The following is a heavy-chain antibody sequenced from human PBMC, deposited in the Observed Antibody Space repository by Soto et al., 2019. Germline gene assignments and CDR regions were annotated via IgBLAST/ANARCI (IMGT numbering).Heavy chain of an antibody. J-gene: IGHJ4*02. Sequence: QPGGSLRLSCTASGFTFGDYAMSWVRQAPGKGLECVGFIRSEAYGWTTEYAASVKGRFTISRDDSKSIAYLQMNSLRTEDTAVYYCTRAGGSGWGYYFDYWGQGTQVTLSS. CDR3: TRAGGSGWGYYFDY. D-gene: IGHD6-19*01. CDR1: GFTFGDYA. V-gene: IGHV3-49*04. CDR2: IRSEAYGWTT.